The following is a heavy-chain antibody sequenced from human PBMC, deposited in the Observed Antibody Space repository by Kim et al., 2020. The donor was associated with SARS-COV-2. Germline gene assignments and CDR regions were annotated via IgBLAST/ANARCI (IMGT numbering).Heavy chain of an antibody. Sequence: GESLKISCKGSGYSFTSYWIGWVRQMPGKGLEWMGIIYPGDSDTRYSPSFQGQVTISADKSISTAYLQWSSLKASDTAMYYCARRGYCSGGSCYFFDYWGQGTLVTVSS. V-gene: IGHV5-51*01. J-gene: IGHJ4*02. CDR2: IYPGDSDT. CDR3: ARRGYCSGGSCYFFDY. CDR1: GYSFTSYW. D-gene: IGHD2-15*01.